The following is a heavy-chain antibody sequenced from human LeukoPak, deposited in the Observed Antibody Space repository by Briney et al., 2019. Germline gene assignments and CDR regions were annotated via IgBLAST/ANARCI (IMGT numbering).Heavy chain of an antibody. Sequence: ASVKVSCKASGGTFINFAFNWVRQAPGQGLEWMGGIIPMSDTTNYAQNFQGRITITADESSRTAYMELSSLRSEDTAVYYCAREPNRWYSSSFERVNAFDIWGQGTMVTVSS. V-gene: IGHV1-69*13. CDR2: IIPMSDTT. CDR3: AREPNRWYSSSFERVNAFDI. D-gene: IGHD6-13*01. J-gene: IGHJ3*02. CDR1: GGTFINFA.